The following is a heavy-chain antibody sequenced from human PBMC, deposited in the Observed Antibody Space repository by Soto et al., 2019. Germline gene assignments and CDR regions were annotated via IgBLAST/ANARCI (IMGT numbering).Heavy chain of an antibody. Sequence: PGGSLRLSCAASGFTFSSYDMHWVRQATGEGLEWVSAIGTAGDTYYPGSVKGRFTISRENAKNSLYLQMNSLRAEDTAVYYCARDFQSSSWKDKVLYRDGPRGEGTLDTVGS. V-gene: IGHV3-13*01. CDR2: IGTAGDT. D-gene: IGHD6-13*01. CDR3: ARDFQSSSWKDKVLYRDGP. CDR1: GFTFSSYD. J-gene: IGHJ5*02.